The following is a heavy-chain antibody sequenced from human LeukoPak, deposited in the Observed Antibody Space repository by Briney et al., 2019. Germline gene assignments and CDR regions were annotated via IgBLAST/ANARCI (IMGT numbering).Heavy chain of an antibody. CDR1: GGSISSGGYS. Sequence: SETLSLTCAVSGGSISSGGYSWSWIRQPPGKGLEWIGYIYHSGSTYYNPSLKSRVTISVDRSKNQFSLKLSSVTAADTAVYYCARGSDYGDYPELDYWGQGTLVTVSS. V-gene: IGHV4-30-2*01. CDR2: IYHSGST. CDR3: ARGSDYGDYPELDY. D-gene: IGHD4-17*01. J-gene: IGHJ4*02.